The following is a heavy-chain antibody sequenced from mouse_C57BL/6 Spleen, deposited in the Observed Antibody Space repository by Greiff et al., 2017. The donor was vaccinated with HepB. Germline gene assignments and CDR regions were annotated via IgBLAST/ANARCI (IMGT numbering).Heavy chain of an antibody. J-gene: IGHJ4*01. CDR2: IHPNSGST. Sequence: QVQLQQPGAELVKPGASVKLSCKASGYTFTSYWMHWVKQRPGQGLEWIGMIHPNSGSTNYNEKFKSKATLTVDKSSSTAYMQLSRLTSEDSAVYYTARDSSGYSYYALDYWGHGTSVTVSS. CDR1: GYTFTSYW. D-gene: IGHD3-2*02. V-gene: IGHV1-64*01. CDR3: ARDSSGYSYYALDY.